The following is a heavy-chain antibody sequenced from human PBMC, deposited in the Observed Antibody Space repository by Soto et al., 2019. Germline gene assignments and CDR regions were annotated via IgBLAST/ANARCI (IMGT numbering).Heavy chain of an antibody. Sequence: QVQLVQSGAEVKKPGASVKVSCKASGYTFTSYYMHWVRQAPGQGLEWMGIINPSGGSTSYAQKFQGRVTMNRDTSTSTVYMELSSLRSEDTAVYYCARGAILELPYYYYGMDVWGQGTTVTVSS. CDR2: INPSGGST. J-gene: IGHJ6*02. CDR3: ARGAILELPYYYYGMDV. CDR1: GYTFTSYY. V-gene: IGHV1-46*01. D-gene: IGHD1-7*01.